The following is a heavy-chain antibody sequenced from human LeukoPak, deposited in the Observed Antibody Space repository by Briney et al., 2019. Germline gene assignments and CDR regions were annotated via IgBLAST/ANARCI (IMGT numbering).Heavy chain of an antibody. D-gene: IGHD6-13*01. CDR2: INHSGST. J-gene: IGHJ4*02. V-gene: IGHV4-34*01. CDR3: ARAERTAGAFDY. CDR1: GGSFSGYY. Sequence: PSETLSLTCAVYGGSFSGYYWSWIRQPPGKGLEWIGEINHSGSTNYNPSLKSRVTISVDTSKNQFSLKLSSVTAADTAVYYCARAERTAGAFDYWGQGTLVTVSS.